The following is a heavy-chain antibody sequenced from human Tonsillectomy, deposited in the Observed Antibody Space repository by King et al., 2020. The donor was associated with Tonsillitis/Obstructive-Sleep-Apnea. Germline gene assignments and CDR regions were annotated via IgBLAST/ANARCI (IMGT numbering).Heavy chain of an antibody. CDR2: IIPIFGTA. CDR3: SRSSANLGVLRYVDWLPQRFYFYDIDV. CDR1: GGTFSSYA. Sequence: QLVQSGAEVKKPGSSVKVSCKASGGTFSSYAISWVRQAPGQGLEWMGEIIPIFGTAYYAQKFQGRVTITADESTSTAYMELSSLRSEDTAVYYCSRSSANLGVLRYVDWLPQRFYFYDIDVWGKGTTVTVSS. J-gene: IGHJ6*03. D-gene: IGHD3-9*01. V-gene: IGHV1-69*01.